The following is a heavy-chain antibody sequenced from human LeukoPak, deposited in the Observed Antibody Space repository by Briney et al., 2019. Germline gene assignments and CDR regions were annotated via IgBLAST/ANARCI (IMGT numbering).Heavy chain of an antibody. CDR3: ARGETNWFDP. CDR2: MNPNSGNT. V-gene: IGHV1-8*03. J-gene: IGHJ5*02. CDR1: GYTFTGYY. Sequence: ASVKVSCKASGYTFTGYYIHWVRQAPGQGLEWMGWMNPNSGNTGYAQKFQGRVTITRNTSISTAYMELSSLRSEDAAVYYCARGETNWFDPWGQGTLVTVSS.